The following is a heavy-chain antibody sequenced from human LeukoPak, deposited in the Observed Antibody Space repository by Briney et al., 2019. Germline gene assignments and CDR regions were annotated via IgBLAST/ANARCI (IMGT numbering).Heavy chain of an antibody. CDR2: ISSSSSYI. D-gene: IGHD2-15*01. CDR1: GLTFSSYS. Sequence: GGSLRLSCAASGLTFSSYSMNWVRQAPGKGLEWVSSISSSSSYIYYADSVKGRFTISRDNAKNSLYLQMNSLRAEDTAVYYCARDPEGVAARGEGDYWGQGTLVTVSS. CDR3: ARDPEGVAARGEGDY. J-gene: IGHJ4*02. V-gene: IGHV3-21*01.